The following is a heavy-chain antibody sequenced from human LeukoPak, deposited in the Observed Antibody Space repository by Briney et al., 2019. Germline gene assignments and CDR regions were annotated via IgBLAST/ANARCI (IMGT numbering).Heavy chain of an antibody. Sequence: PSETLSLTCAVYGGSFSGYYWSWIRQPPGNGLEWIGEINHSGSTNYNPSLKSRVTISVDTSKNQFSLKLSSVTAADTAVYYCARHKTTGYCTGGVCYSGWFDPWGQGTLVTVSS. CDR3: ARHKTTGYCTGGVCYSGWFDP. D-gene: IGHD2-8*02. CDR2: INHSGST. V-gene: IGHV4-34*01. J-gene: IGHJ5*02. CDR1: GGSFSGYY.